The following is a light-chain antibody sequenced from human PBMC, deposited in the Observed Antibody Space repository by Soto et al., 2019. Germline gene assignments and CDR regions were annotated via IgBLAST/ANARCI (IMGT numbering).Light chain of an antibody. J-gene: IGKJ4*01. V-gene: IGKV2-30*01. CDR3: MQGIHRPPRFP. CDR1: QSLVYSEGNTY. Sequence: DVVRTHSPLSLPVTLGQPASISCRSSQSLVYSEGNTYLNGFHQRPGQCPRRLSYKVSNRDSRVPDRFSGGGSATDFTLNISRVEAEDVGVYYCMQGIHRPPRFPFGGGTKVEIK. CDR2: KVS.